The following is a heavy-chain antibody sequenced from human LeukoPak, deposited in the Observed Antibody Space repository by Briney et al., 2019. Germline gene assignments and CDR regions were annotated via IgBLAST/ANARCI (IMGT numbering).Heavy chain of an antibody. CDR1: GGSFSGYY. Sequence: PSETLSLTCAVYGGSFSGYYWSWIRQPPGKGLEWIGEINHSGSTNYNPSLKSRVTISVDTSKNQFSLKLSSVTAADTAVYYCARVKRGSNYGDYRPASAFDIWGQGTMVTVSS. CDR3: ARVKRGSNYGDYRPASAFDI. J-gene: IGHJ3*02. CDR2: INHSGST. V-gene: IGHV4-34*01. D-gene: IGHD4-17*01.